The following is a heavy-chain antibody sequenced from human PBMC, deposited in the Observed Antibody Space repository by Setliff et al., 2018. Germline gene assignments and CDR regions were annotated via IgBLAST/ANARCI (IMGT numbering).Heavy chain of an antibody. CDR1: GGTFNSYA. J-gene: IGHJ5*02. Sequence: ASVKVSCKASGGTFNSYAISWVRQAPGQGLEWVGGIVRLLRSANYAQKFQGRVTITTDESTAYMELTSLRSEDPAIYYCALTIQSGDFRTQYFDPWGQGTLVTVSS. CDR3: ALTIQSGDFRTQYFDP. CDR2: IVRLLRSA. D-gene: IGHD1-26*01. V-gene: IGHV1-69*05.